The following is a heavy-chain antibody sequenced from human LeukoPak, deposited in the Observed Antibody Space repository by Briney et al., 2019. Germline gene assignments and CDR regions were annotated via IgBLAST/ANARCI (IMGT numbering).Heavy chain of an antibody. CDR2: INAGNGNT. V-gene: IGHV1-3*01. D-gene: IGHD2-2*01. J-gene: IGHJ4*02. CDR1: GYTFTSYA. Sequence: ASVKVSCKASGYTFTSYAMHWVRQAPGQRLEWMGWINAGNGNTKYSQKFQGGVTITRDTSASTAYMELSSLRSEDTAVYYCAKGYCSSTSCYPFDYWGQGTLVTVSS. CDR3: AKGYCSSTSCYPFDY.